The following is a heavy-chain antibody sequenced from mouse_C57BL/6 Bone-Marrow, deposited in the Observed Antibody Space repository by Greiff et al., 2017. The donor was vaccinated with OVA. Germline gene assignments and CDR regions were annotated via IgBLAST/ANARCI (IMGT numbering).Heavy chain of an antibody. CDR1: GFNIKDDY. CDR3: TTVVGGY. CDR2: IDPENGDT. Sequence: EVQLQQSGAELVRPGASVKLSCTASGFNIKDDYMHWVKPRPEQGLEWIGWIDPENGDTEYASKFQGKATITADTSSNTAYLQLSSLTSEDTAVYYCTTVVGGYWGQGTTLTVSS. D-gene: IGHD1-1*01. V-gene: IGHV14-4*01. J-gene: IGHJ2*01.